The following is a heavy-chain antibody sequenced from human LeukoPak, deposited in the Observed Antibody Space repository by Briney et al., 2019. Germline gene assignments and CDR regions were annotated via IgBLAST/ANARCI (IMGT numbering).Heavy chain of an antibody. CDR3: ARGLTEVTSRAFDY. CDR2: INHSGST. CDR1: GGSISSYY. J-gene: IGHJ4*02. V-gene: IGHV4-34*01. Sequence: SETLSLTCTVSGGSISSYYWSWIRQPPGKGLEWIGEINHSGSTNYNPSLKSRVTISVDTSKNQFSLKLSSVTAADTAVYYCARGLTEVTSRAFDYWGQGTLVTVSS. D-gene: IGHD4-23*01.